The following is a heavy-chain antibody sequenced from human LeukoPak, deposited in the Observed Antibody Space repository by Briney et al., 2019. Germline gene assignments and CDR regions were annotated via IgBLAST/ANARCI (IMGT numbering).Heavy chain of an antibody. D-gene: IGHD2-2*02. J-gene: IGHJ3*01. V-gene: IGHV3-23*01. CDR1: GFTFSSYA. CDR3: AKARSGTSTSCYNY. Sequence: GGSLRLSCAASGFTFSSYAMSWVRQAPGKGLEWVSGISGSDSTTYYADSVKGRFTISRDNSKNTLELQMNSLRAEDTAVYYCAKARSGTSTSCYNYWGQGTMVTVSS. CDR2: ISGSDSTT.